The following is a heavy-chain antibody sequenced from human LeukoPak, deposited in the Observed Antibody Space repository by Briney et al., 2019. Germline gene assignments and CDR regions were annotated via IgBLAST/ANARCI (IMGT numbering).Heavy chain of an antibody. J-gene: IGHJ4*02. CDR2: IKTDGSEK. V-gene: IGHV3-7*01. CDR3: ARDGFVGAADY. Sequence: SGGSLRLSCAASGFTFSSFWMSWVRQAPGKGLEWVAKIKTDGSEKYYVDSVKGRFTISRDNAKNSLFLQMNSLRVEDTAVFYCARDGFVGAADYWGQGTLVTVSS. D-gene: IGHD6-13*01. CDR1: GFTFSSFW.